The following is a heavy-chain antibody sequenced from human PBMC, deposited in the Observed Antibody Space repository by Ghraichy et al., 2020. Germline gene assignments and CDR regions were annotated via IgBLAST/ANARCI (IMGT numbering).Heavy chain of an antibody. D-gene: IGHD3-10*01. CDR1: GGSISSGSYY. CDR3: AREGVTMVRGVTDENWFDP. Sequence: SETLSLTCTVSGGSISSGSYYWSWIRQPAGKGLEWIGRIYTSGSTNYNPSLKSRVTISVDTSKNQFSLKLSSVTAADTAVYYCAREGVTMVRGVTDENWFDPWGQGTLVTVSS. CDR2: IYTSGST. V-gene: IGHV4-61*02. J-gene: IGHJ5*02.